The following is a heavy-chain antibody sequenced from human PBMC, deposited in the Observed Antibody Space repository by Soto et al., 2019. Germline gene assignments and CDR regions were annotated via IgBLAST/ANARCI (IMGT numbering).Heavy chain of an antibody. D-gene: IGHD3-3*01. Sequence: GGSLRLSCAASGFIVRDSYMTWVRQVPGRGLEWVSLLYGAGGTYYADSVKGRFTMSRDDSRNSVHLQMDSLRAEDTAFYYCASLPGGFLASWFDPWGQGTLVTVSS. V-gene: IGHV3-53*01. CDR1: GFIVRDSY. CDR3: ASLPGGFLASWFDP. J-gene: IGHJ5*02. CDR2: LYGAGGT.